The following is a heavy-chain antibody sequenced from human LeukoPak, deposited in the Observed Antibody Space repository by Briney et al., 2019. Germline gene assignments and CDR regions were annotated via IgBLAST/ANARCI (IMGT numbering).Heavy chain of an antibody. J-gene: IGHJ4*02. CDR2: VRAYKGDT. D-gene: IGHD5-18*01. V-gene: IGHV1-18*01. CDR1: GYTFISYG. CDR3: ARIQWVDKYSLDY. Sequence: GASVKVSCKASGYTFISYGISWVRQAPGQGLEWMGWVRAYKGDTNYVQNLQGRVTMTTDTSTSTAYMELTSLRSDDTAVYYCARIQWVDKYSLDYWGQGTPVTVSS.